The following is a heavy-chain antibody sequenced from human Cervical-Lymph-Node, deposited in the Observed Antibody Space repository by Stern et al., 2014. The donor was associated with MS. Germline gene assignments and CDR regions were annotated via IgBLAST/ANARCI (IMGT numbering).Heavy chain of an antibody. Sequence: VQLEESGPGKVKPSETLSLTCSVSGGSLSSYYCSWVRQPAGQGLEWIGRINTFENTNFTPSLRSRLTMSVDTSKTQFSLKLKSVTAADTAVYYCARGVLGFGEFPYGMDVWGQGTTVTVSS. D-gene: IGHD3-10*01. CDR1: GGSLSSYY. CDR3: ARGVLGFGEFPYGMDV. V-gene: IGHV4-4*07. CDR2: INTFENT. J-gene: IGHJ6*02.